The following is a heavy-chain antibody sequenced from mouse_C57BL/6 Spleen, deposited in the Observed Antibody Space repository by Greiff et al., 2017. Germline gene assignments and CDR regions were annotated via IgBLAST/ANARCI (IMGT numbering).Heavy chain of an antibody. V-gene: IGHV5-17*01. Sequence: DVKLVESGGGLVKPGGSLNPPGEAPGSILRANGIHGVRQAPEKGRGGVAYISSGSSTIHYADTVKGRFTISRDNAKNTLFLQMTSLRSEDTAMYYCARRYYYGSSYYAMDYWGQGTSVTVSS. CDR2: ISSGSSTI. CDR3: ARRYYYGSSYYAMDY. J-gene: IGHJ4*01. D-gene: IGHD1-1*01. CDR1: GSILRANG.